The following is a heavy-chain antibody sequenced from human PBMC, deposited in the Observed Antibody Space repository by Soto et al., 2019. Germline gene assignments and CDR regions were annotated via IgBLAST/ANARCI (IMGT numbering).Heavy chain of an antibody. Sequence: ASVKVSCKADGGNFSSYAISWVRQAPGQGLEWMGGISATNGNTNYAQKLQGRVTMTTDTSTSTAYMELRSLRSDDTAVYYCARSNTPITIFGVVIITEYWFDPWGQGTLVTVSS. D-gene: IGHD3-3*01. CDR2: ISATNGNT. V-gene: IGHV1-18*01. CDR3: ARSNTPITIFGVVIITEYWFDP. CDR1: GGNFSSYA. J-gene: IGHJ5*02.